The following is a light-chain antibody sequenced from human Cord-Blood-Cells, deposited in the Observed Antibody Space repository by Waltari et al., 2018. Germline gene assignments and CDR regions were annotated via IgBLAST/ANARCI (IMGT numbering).Light chain of an antibody. CDR2: DAS. V-gene: IGKV3-11*01. CDR3: QQRSNWTWT. Sequence: VLTKSPGNLSLSAGGRATLSCRASQSVSSYLAWYQQKPGQAPRLLIYDASNRATGIPARFSGSGSGTDFTLTSSSLEPEDFAVYYSQQRSNWTWTFGQGTKVEIK. J-gene: IGKJ1*01. CDR1: QSVSSY.